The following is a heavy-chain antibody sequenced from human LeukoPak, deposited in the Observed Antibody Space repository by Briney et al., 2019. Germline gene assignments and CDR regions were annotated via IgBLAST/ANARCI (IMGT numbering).Heavy chain of an antibody. CDR2: IHSTGST. J-gene: IGHJ4*02. Sequence: SETLSLTCTVSGGSISSNYWSWIRQPAGKGLEWIGRIHSTGSTNYNPSLKGRVSISLDESKNQFSVKLTSVTAADTAVYYCAGGSNGYYYPFGYWGQGALVTVSS. CDR3: AGGSNGYYYPFGY. CDR1: GGSISSNY. V-gene: IGHV4-4*07. D-gene: IGHD3-22*01.